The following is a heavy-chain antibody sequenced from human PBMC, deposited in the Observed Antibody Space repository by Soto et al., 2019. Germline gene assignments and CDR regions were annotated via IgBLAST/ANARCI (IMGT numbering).Heavy chain of an antibody. Sequence: PGESLKISCKGSGYIFTNYWLGWVRQMPGKGLEWMGRIYPSDSDTRYSPSFQGHVTISADKSISTAYLQWSSLKASDTAMYYCARLDSGDYYANHWXDPWGQGTLVTVSS. D-gene: IGHD4-17*01. J-gene: IGHJ5*02. CDR2: IYPSDSDT. CDR3: ARLDSGDYYANHWXDP. V-gene: IGHV5-51*01. CDR1: GYIFTNYW.